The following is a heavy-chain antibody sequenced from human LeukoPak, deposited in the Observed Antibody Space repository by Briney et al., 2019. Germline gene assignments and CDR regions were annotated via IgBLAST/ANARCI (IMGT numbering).Heavy chain of an antibody. J-gene: IGHJ6*02. CDR3: AKYVSARGPPYALAV. Sequence: PGGSLRLSCAASGFTFSRYAMQWVRQAPGKGLEWVSGISASGGSTWYADSVKGRFTISRDNSKNTLYLQMNSLRAEDTAVYYCAKYVSARGPPYALAVWGQGTTVTVSS. V-gene: IGHV3-23*01. CDR2: ISASGGST. D-gene: IGHD2/OR15-2a*01. CDR1: GFTFSRYA.